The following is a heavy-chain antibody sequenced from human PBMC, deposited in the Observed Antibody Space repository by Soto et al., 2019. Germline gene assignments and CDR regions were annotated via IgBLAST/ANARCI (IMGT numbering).Heavy chain of an antibody. CDR1: GFTFSSYA. V-gene: IGHV3-30-3*01. CDR2: ISYDGSNK. D-gene: IGHD3-22*01. Sequence: QVQLVESGGGVVQPGRSLRLSCAASGFTFSSYAMHWVRQAPGKGLEWVAVISYDGSNKYYADSVKGRFTISRDNSKNTLYLQMNSLRAEDTAVYYCARELYDSSGYYPGYWGQGTLVTVSS. CDR3: ARELYDSSGYYPGY. J-gene: IGHJ4*02.